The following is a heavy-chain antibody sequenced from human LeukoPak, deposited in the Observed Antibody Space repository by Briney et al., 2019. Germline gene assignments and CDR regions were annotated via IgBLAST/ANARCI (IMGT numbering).Heavy chain of an antibody. CDR1: GFTFNSYA. CDR2: ITGSGGTT. J-gene: IGHJ4*02. Sequence: GGSLRLSCAASGFTFNSYAMSWVRQAPGKGLEWVSAITGSGGTTYYADFVKGRFTISRDNSKNTLYLQMNGLRVEDTAVYYCAKMQGYFDYWGQGTLVTVSS. V-gene: IGHV3-23*01. CDR3: AKMQGYFDY.